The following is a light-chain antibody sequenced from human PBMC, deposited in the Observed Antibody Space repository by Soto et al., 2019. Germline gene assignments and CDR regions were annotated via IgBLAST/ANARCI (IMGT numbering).Light chain of an antibody. CDR1: QSVSSS. V-gene: IGKV3-15*01. CDR2: DTS. Sequence: EIVVTQSPATLSVSPGERVTLSCRASQSVSSSLAWYQQRPGQAPRLLIYDTSTRAAGIAARFSGSGSGTEFTLTISSLQPDDFATYYCQQYNSYTWTFGQGTKVDIK. J-gene: IGKJ1*01. CDR3: QQYNSYTWT.